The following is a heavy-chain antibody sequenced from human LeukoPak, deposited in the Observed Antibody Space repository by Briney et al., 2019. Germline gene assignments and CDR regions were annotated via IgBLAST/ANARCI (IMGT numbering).Heavy chain of an antibody. J-gene: IGHJ3*02. CDR1: GFTFSTYS. CDR2: ISSSSSYI. D-gene: IGHD3-9*01. Sequence: PGGSLRLSCAASGFTFSTYSMNWVRQAPGKGLERVSSISSSSSYIYYADSVKGRFTISRDNAKNSLYLQMNSLRAEDTAVYYCARFLHYDILTGQTRAFDIWGQGTMVTVSS. CDR3: ARFLHYDILTGQTRAFDI. V-gene: IGHV3-21*01.